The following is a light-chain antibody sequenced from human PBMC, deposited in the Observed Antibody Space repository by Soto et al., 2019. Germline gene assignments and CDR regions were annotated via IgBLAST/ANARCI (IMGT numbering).Light chain of an antibody. CDR1: QTISSW. CDR2: KAS. Sequence: DIQMTQSPSTLSGSVGDRVTITCRASQTISSWLAWYQQKPGKAPKLLIYKASTLKSGVTSRFSGSGSGTEFTLTISSLQPDDLATYYCQHYNSYSEAFCQGTKVELK. V-gene: IGKV1-5*03. CDR3: QHYNSYSEA. J-gene: IGKJ1*01.